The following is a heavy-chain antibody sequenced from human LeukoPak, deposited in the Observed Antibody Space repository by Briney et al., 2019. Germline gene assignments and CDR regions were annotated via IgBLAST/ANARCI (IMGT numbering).Heavy chain of an antibody. D-gene: IGHD6-13*01. J-gene: IGHJ5*02. V-gene: IGHV1-8*01. CDR2: MNPNSGNT. Sequence: ASVKVSCKASGYTFTSYDINWVRQATGQGLEWMGWMNPNSGNTGYAQKFQGRVTMTRNTSISTAYMELSSLRSEDTAVYYCAREAPYSSSWYNNWFDPWGQGTLVTVSS. CDR1: GYTFTSYD. CDR3: AREAPYSSSWYNNWFDP.